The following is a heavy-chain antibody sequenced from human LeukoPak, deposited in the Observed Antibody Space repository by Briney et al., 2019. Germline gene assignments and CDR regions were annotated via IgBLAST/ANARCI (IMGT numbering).Heavy chain of an antibody. CDR3: ASTSPAATLYYGMDV. CDR1: GGSISSYY. CDR2: IYTSGST. V-gene: IGHV4-4*07. J-gene: IGHJ6*02. D-gene: IGHD2-2*01. Sequence: SETLSLTCTVSGGSISSYYWSWIRQPAGKGLEWIGRIYTSGSTNYNPSLKSRVTMSVVTSKNQFSLKLSSVTAADTAVYYCASTSPAATLYYGMDVWGQGTTVTVSS.